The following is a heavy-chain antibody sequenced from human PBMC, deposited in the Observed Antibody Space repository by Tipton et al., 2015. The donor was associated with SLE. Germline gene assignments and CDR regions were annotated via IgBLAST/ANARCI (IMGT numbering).Heavy chain of an antibody. Sequence: TLSLTCTVSGGSISSYYWSWIRQPPGKGLEWIGYIYYSGSTNYNPSLKSRVTISVDTSKNQFSLKLSSVTAADTAVYYCARAPPPYYYDSSGYYYPYYFDYWGQGTLVTASS. J-gene: IGHJ4*02. CDR2: IYYSGST. CDR1: GGSISSYY. V-gene: IGHV4-59*01. D-gene: IGHD3-22*01. CDR3: ARAPPPYYYDSSGYYYPYYFDY.